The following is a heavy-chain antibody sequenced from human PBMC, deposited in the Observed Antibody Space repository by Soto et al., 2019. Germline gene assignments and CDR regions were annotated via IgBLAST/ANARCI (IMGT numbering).Heavy chain of an antibody. CDR3: AKRQAPAGAYEH. CDR2: INEGDGAT. D-gene: IGHD6-13*01. V-gene: IGHV3-23*01. J-gene: IGHJ1*01. Sequence: EVQLLESGGGLVQPGGSLKISCAASGFQLSSCAMSWVRQAPGKGLEWVSGINEGDGATNYLDSVRGRFTISRDNSKNTLYQEMNSLRVEDTAIYYCAKRQAPAGAYEHWGQGILVIVSS. CDR1: GFQLSSCA.